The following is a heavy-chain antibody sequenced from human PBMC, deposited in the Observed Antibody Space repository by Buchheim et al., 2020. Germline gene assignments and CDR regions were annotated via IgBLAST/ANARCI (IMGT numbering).Heavy chain of an antibody. D-gene: IGHD2-15*01. CDR2: INTYSGDT. CDR1: GYTFSDYG. V-gene: IGHV1-18*04. CDR3: VTATTTGSGLYYYYGMDV. Sequence: QVQLVQSGPEVKKPGASVKVSCKASGYTFSDYGINWVRQAPGQGLEWVGWINTYSGDTQYVANLQGRVIMTTDTSTSTAYMELRGLRSHDTAVYYCVTATTTGSGLYYYYGMDVWGQGT. J-gene: IGHJ6*02.